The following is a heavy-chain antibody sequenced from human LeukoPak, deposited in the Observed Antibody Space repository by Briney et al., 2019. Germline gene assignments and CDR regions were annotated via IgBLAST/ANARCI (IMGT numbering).Heavy chain of an antibody. CDR3: ARRSGYTYGSVDFDY. J-gene: IGHJ4*02. D-gene: IGHD5-18*01. CDR1: GASISSSPYY. CDR2: IYHSGSP. V-gene: IGHV4-39*01. Sequence: SETLSLTCTVSGASISSSPYYWGWIRQPPGKGLEWIGSIYHSGSPYYDPSLKSRVTLSVDTSNNQLSLKVSSVTAADAAVYYCARRSGYTYGSVDFDYWGQGILVTVSS.